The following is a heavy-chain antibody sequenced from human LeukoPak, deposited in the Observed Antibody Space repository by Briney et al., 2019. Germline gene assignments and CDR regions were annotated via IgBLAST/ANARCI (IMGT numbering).Heavy chain of an antibody. J-gene: IGHJ4*02. CDR1: GFTFSSYN. CDR3: ARTYAYDATGDRGH. V-gene: IGHV3-21*06. Sequence: GGSLRLSCAASGFTFSSYNMNWVRQAPGKGLEWVSSTTSSSSYIYYADSVKGRFTISRDNAKNSLYLQMNSLRAEDTAVYYCARTYAYDATGDRGHWGQGTLVTVSS. CDR2: TTSSSSYI. D-gene: IGHD3-16*01.